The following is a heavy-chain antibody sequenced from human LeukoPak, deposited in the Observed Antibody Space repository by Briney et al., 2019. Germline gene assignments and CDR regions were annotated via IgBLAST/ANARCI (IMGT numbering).Heavy chain of an antibody. D-gene: IGHD6-13*01. Sequence: ASVKVFCKASGYTFTSYYMHWVRQAPGQGLEWMGIINPSGGSTSYAQKFQGRVTMTRDTSTSTVYMELSSLRSEDTAVYYCARAPDSSGIAADLGWFDPWGQGTLVTVSS. V-gene: IGHV1-46*01. CDR1: GYTFTSYY. J-gene: IGHJ5*02. CDR2: INPSGGST. CDR3: ARAPDSSGIAADLGWFDP.